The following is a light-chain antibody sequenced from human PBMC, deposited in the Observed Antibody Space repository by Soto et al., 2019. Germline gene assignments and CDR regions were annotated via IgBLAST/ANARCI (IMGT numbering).Light chain of an antibody. CDR1: SSNIGAGYD. V-gene: IGLV1-40*01. J-gene: IGLJ1*01. CDR2: GNS. CDR3: QSYDSSKSYV. Sequence: QSVLTQPPSVSGAPGQRVTISCTGSSSNIGAGYDVHWYQQLPGTVPKLLIYGNSNRPSGVPDRFSGSKSGTSASLAITGLQAEDEADYYCQSYDSSKSYVFGTGTQVTVL.